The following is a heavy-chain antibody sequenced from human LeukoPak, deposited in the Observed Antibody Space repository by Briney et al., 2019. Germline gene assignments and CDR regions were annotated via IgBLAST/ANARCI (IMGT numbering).Heavy chain of an antibody. Sequence: ASVKVSCKASGYTFTSYDINWVQQAPGKGLEWMGLVDPEDGETIYAEKFQGRVTITADTSTDTAYMELSSLRSEDTAVYYCATDLLLWFRWGQGTMVTVSS. V-gene: IGHV1-69-2*01. D-gene: IGHD3-10*01. J-gene: IGHJ3*01. CDR3: ATDLLLWFR. CDR2: VDPEDGET. CDR1: GYTFTSYD.